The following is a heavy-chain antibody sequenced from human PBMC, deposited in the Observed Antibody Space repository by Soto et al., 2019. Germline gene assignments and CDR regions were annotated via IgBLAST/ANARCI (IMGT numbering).Heavy chain of an antibody. V-gene: IGHV1-2*04. J-gene: IGHJ3*02. CDR2: INPNSGGT. D-gene: IGHD1-26*01. Sequence: ASVKVSCKASGYTFTGYYMHWVRQAPGQGLEWMGWINPNSGGTNYAQKLQGWVTMTRDTSISKAYMELSRLRSDDTAVYYCARAAELPGAFDIWGQGTMVTVSS. CDR1: GYTFTGYY. CDR3: ARAAELPGAFDI.